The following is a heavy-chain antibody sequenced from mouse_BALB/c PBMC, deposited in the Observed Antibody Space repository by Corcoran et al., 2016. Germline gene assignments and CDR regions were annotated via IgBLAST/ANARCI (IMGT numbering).Heavy chain of an antibody. J-gene: IGHJ1*01. Sequence: QIQLVQSGPELKKPGETVKISCTASGYTFTNYGMNWVKQAPGKGLKWMGWINTYTGEPTYADDFKGRFAFSLETSASTAYLQINNLKNEDMATYFCARFDYARRYFDVWGAGTTVTVSS. D-gene: IGHD2-4*01. CDR1: GYTFTNYG. CDR2: INTYTGEP. V-gene: IGHV9-1*02. CDR3: ARFDYARRYFDV.